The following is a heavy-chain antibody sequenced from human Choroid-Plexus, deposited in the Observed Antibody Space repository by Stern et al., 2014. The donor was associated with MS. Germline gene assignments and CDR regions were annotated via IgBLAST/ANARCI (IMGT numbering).Heavy chain of an antibody. J-gene: IGHJ5*02. CDR2: ISYDGSNK. Sequence: VHLVESGGGVVQPGRPLRLSCVASGLTFGSCSMHWVRQAPGQGLEGVAGISYDGSNKYDADSGKGRFTISRDNSQNTLYMQMSSLRPEDTAVYYCAKDRQYLTYFFDHSGQGSLVTVSS. V-gene: IGHV3-30*04. CDR1: GLTFGSCS. D-gene: IGHD2/OR15-2a*01. CDR3: AKDRQYLTYFFDH.